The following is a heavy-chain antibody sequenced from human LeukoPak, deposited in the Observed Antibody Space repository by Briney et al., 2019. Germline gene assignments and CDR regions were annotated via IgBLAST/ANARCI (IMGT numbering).Heavy chain of an antibody. CDR3: VRFALTSSLDH. CDR1: GYKLTNNW. Sequence: GESPKISCKISGYKLTNNWIGWERQVPGKGLEWMGLIYPGYSDAKYSPSFQGQVTLSVDASISTAYLQLSGLRASDTAIYYCVRFALTSSLDHWGQGTLVTVSS. V-gene: IGHV5-51*01. D-gene: IGHD6-13*01. J-gene: IGHJ5*02. CDR2: IYPGYSDA.